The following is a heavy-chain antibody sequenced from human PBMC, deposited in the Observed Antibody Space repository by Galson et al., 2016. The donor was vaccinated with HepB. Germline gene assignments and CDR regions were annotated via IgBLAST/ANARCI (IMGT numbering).Heavy chain of an antibody. V-gene: IGHV3-23*01. Sequence: SLRLSCAASGTRFSNYAMSWVRQAPGKGLEGVSVISGTGGSTYYADSVKGRFTISRDNSKDTLYLQMNSLRPDDTAVYFCANVFWSDSSEGPLRHWGQGTLVSVSS. CDR1: GTRFSNYA. CDR2: ISGTGGST. CDR3: ANVFWSDSSEGPLRH. J-gene: IGHJ1*01. D-gene: IGHD3-3*01.